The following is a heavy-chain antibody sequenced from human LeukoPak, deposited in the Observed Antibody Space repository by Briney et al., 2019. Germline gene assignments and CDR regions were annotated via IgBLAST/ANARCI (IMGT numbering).Heavy chain of an antibody. CDR2: INYSGST. D-gene: IGHD2-21*01. V-gene: IGHV4-34*01. Sequence: SETLSLTCAVDGGSFSGYHWSWIRQPPGKGLEWIGEINYSGSTNYNPSLKSRVTISVDTSKNQFSLKLSSVTAADTAVYYCARYIGNAVVLVRNDAFDIWGQGTMVTVSS. CDR1: GGSFSGYH. J-gene: IGHJ3*02. CDR3: ARYIGNAVVLVRNDAFDI.